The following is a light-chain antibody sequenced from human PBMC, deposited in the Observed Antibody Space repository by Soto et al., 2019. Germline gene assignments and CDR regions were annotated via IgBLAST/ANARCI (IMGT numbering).Light chain of an antibody. CDR3: QQSYSSPLT. CDR2: AAS. J-gene: IGKJ4*01. V-gene: IGKV1-39*01. Sequence: DIQMTQSPSSLSASVGDRVTITCRASQSISSYLNWYQQKPGKAPKLLIYAASSLQSGVRSRFSGSESGTDFTLTISSLQPEDFATYYCQQSYSSPLTFGGGTKVEIQ. CDR1: QSISSY.